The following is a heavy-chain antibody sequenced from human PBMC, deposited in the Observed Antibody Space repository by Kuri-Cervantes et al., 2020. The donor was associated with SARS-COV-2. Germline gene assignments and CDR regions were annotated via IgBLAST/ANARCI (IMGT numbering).Heavy chain of an antibody. D-gene: IGHD3-16*01. CDR2: ISGSSRTT. J-gene: IGHJ4*02. Sequence: GESLKISCAASGFTFSSYAMHWVRQAPGKGLEWVSYISGSSRTTFYAESVKGRFTISRDNAKNSLYLQMNSLRDEDTAVYYCARLDYLDWGQGTLVTVSS. CDR1: GFTFSSYA. CDR3: ARLDYLD. V-gene: IGHV3-48*02.